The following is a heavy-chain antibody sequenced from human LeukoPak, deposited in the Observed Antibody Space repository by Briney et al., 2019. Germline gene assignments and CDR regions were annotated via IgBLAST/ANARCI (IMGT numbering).Heavy chain of an antibody. CDR2: IYYSGST. V-gene: IGHV4-61*05. CDR1: GGSISSSSYY. Sequence: SETLSLTCTVSGGSISSSSYYWGWIRQPPGKGLEWIGYIYYSGSTNYNPSLKSRVTISVDTSKNQFSLKLSSVTAADTAVYYCARVPSSGWIDSWGQGTLVTVSS. J-gene: IGHJ5*01. D-gene: IGHD6-19*01. CDR3: ARVPSSGWIDS.